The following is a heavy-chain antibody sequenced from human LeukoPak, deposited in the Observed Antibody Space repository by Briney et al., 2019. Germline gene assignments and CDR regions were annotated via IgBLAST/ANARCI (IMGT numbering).Heavy chain of an antibody. CDR2: ISYDGSNK. CDR3: ARGPQGIAVAGTPFDGMDV. Sequence: SGGSLRLSCAASGFTFSSYAMHWVRQAPGKGLEWVAVISYDGSNKYYADSVKGRFTISRDNSKNTLYLQMNSLRAEDTAVYYCARGPQGIAVAGTPFDGMDVWGQGTTVTVSS. J-gene: IGHJ6*02. CDR1: GFTFSSYA. V-gene: IGHV3-30*04. D-gene: IGHD6-19*01.